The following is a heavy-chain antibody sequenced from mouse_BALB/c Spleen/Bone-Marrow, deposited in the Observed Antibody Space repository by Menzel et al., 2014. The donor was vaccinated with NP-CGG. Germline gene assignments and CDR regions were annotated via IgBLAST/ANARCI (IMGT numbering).Heavy chain of an antibody. J-gene: IGHJ4*01. CDR3: SSYAMDY. V-gene: IGHV14-3*02. CDR2: IDPANGNT. CDR1: GFNIKDTY. Sequence: VQLKQSRAELVKPGASVKLSCTASGFNIKDTYMHWVKQRPEQGLEWIGRIDPANGNTKYDPKFQGKATITADTSSNTAYLQLSSLTSEDTAVYYGSSYAMDYWGQGTLVTVSS.